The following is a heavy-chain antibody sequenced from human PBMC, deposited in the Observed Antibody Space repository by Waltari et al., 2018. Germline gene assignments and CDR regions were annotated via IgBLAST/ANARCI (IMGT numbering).Heavy chain of an antibody. V-gene: IGHV1-24*01. J-gene: IGHJ3*02. Sequence: QVQLVQSGAEVKKPGASVKVSCKVSGASLIELSIHWVRQAPGKGLEWMGGFDPEDGEILYAETFQGRVNMTEDTSTDTAYMELRNLRSEDTALYYCATQYYYDRSGYYYAFNMWGQGTMVTVSS. CDR2: FDPEDGEI. CDR1: GASLIELS. CDR3: ATQYYYDRSGYYYAFNM. D-gene: IGHD3-22*01.